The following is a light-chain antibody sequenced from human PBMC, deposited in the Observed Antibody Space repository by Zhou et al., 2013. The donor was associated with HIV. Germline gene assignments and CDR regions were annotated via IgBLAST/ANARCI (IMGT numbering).Light chain of an antibody. CDR3: QQSYNTPFT. CDR1: QSINSY. V-gene: IGKV1-39*01. Sequence: DIQMTQSPSSLSASVGDRVTITCRASQSINSYLNWYQQKPGKAPKLLIYAASSLQSGVPSRFSGSGSGTDFTLTISSLQPEDFAIYYCQQSYNTPFTFGPGTKVISN. CDR2: AAS. J-gene: IGKJ3*01.